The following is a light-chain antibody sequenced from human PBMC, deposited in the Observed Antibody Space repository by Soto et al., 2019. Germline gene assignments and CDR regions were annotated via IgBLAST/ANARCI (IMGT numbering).Light chain of an antibody. J-gene: IGKJ3*01. CDR2: GTS. Sequence: DIVLTQSPGTLSLSPGERATLSCRASQSVSSTYLAWYQQKPDQPPRVLIYGTSIRATGIPERFSGGGSGTDFTLTITRLESEDCAVYYCQQYGSSLFTFGPGTKVDFK. V-gene: IGKV3-20*01. CDR1: QSVSSTY. CDR3: QQYGSSLFT.